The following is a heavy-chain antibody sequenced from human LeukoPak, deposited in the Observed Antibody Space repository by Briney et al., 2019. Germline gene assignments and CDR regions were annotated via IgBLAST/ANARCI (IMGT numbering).Heavy chain of an antibody. V-gene: IGHV3-53*01. CDR1: GFIVSSTY. J-gene: IGHJ6*02. D-gene: IGHD3-10*01. CDR2: IYRGGST. CDR3: ARDLGPGDGMDV. Sequence: GGSLRLSCAASGFIVSSTYMSWVRQAPGKGLEWVSVIYRGGSTYYADSVKGRFTISRDNSKNTLYLQMNSLRAEDTAVYYCARDLGPGDGMDVWGQGTTVTVSS.